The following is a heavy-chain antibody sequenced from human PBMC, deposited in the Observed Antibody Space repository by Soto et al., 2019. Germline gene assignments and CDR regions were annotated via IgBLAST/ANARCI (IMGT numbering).Heavy chain of an antibody. CDR3: AKELGCSSTSCYGVGWFDP. V-gene: IGHV3-23*01. CDR1: GFTFSSYA. Sequence: EVQLLESGGGLGQPGGSLRLSCAASGFTFSSYAMSWVRQAPGKGLEWVSAISGSGGNTYYADSEKGRFTISRDNSKNTLYVQMYSLRAEETAVYYCAKELGCSSTSCYGVGWFDPWGQGTLVTVSS. CDR2: ISGSGGNT. D-gene: IGHD2-2*01. J-gene: IGHJ5*02.